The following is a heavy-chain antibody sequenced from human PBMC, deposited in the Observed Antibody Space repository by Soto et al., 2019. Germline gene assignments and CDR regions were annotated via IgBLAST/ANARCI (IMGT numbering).Heavy chain of an antibody. CDR1: GDSVSSGSHY. CDR3: AREGVTTIDY. D-gene: IGHD1-1*01. CDR2: IYYNGRT. J-gene: IGHJ4*02. Sequence: QVQLQESGPGLLKPSETLSLTCTVSGDSVSSGSHYWSWIRQPPGKGLEWIGYIYYNGRTNYNPPLKSRVTISVDTSKNLFSLKLSAVTTADTAVYWCAREGVTTIDYWGQGTLVTVSS. V-gene: IGHV4-61*01.